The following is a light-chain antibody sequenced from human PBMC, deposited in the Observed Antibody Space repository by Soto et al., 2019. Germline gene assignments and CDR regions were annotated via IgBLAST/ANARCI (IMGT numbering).Light chain of an antibody. V-gene: IGKV1-39*01. CDR1: QSISSY. Sequence: DFQMTQSPSSLSASVGDRVTITCRARQSISSYLNWYQQKPGKAPNLLIYTASSLQSGVPSRFSGSASGTEFTLTISSLQPDDFATYYCQQYDNYPLTFGGGTKVDIK. CDR2: TAS. CDR3: QQYDNYPLT. J-gene: IGKJ4*01.